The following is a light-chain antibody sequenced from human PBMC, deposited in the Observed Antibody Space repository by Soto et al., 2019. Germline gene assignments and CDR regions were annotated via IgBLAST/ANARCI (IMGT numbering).Light chain of an antibody. CDR1: QSISSW. CDR2: DAS. J-gene: IGKJ1*01. CDR3: QQYNSYSWT. V-gene: IGKV1-5*01. Sequence: DIQMTQSPSTLSASVGDRVTITCRASQSISSWLAWYQQKPGKAPKLLIYDASSLESGVPSRFSGSGSGTEFTLTISSLQPADFATYYCQQYNSYSWTFGQGTQVEIK.